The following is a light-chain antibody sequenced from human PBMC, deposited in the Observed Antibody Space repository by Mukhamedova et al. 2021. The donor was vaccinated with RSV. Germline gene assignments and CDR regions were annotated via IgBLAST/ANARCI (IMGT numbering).Light chain of an antibody. CDR3: LQHNSYPPT. J-gene: IGKJ2*01. V-gene: IGKV1-17*01. Sequence: WYQRRVHGKGPQRLIYAASTLQSGVPSRFSGSGSGTEFNFTVSSLQPEDFATYYCLQHNSYPPTSGQGTKLEIK. CDR2: AAS.